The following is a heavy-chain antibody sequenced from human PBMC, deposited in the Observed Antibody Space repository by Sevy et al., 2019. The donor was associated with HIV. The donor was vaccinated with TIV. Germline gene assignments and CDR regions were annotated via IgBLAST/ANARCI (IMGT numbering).Heavy chain of an antibody. D-gene: IGHD3-22*01. Sequence: GESLKTSCAASGFTFSSYWMSWVRQAPGKGLEWVANIKQDGSEKYYVDSVKGRFTISRDNAKNSLYLQMNSLRAEDTAVYYCARDPDSSGSLDYRGQGTLVTVSS. CDR3: ARDPDSSGSLDY. CDR2: IKQDGSEK. CDR1: GFTFSSYW. J-gene: IGHJ4*02. V-gene: IGHV3-7*01.